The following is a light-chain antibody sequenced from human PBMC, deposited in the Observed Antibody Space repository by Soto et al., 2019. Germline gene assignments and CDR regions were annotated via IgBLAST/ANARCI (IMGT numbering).Light chain of an antibody. V-gene: IGLV2-14*03. Sequence: QSVLTQPASVSGSPGQSITISCTGAHSDIGNYNYVSWYQHLPGKAPKLMIYDVSSRPSGVSSRFSGSKSGNTASLAISGLQAEGEADYYCNSYREDHPRVYVFGTGNKVTGL. J-gene: IGLJ1*01. CDR3: NSYREDHPRVYV. CDR2: DVS. CDR1: HSDIGNYNY.